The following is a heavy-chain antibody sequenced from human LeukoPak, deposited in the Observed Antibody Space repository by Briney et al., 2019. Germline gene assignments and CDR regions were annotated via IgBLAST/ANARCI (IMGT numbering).Heavy chain of an antibody. CDR1: GGSISGYY. V-gene: IGHV4-59*01. CDR2: IYYSGST. J-gene: IGHJ2*01. CDR3: ARAPNSDSRYFDL. D-gene: IGHD3-22*01. Sequence: SETLSLTCTVSGGSISGYYWSWIRQPPGKGLEWIGYIYYSGSTIYNPSLKSRVTISVDTSKNQFPLKLSSLTAADTAVYYCARAPNSDSRYFDLWGRGTLVTVSS.